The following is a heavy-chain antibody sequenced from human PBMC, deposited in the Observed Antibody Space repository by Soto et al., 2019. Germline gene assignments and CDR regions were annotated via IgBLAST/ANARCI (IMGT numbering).Heavy chain of an antibody. D-gene: IGHD6-19*01. CDR3: AKDIVSGWYGFYFDY. V-gene: IGHV3-9*01. Sequence: SLRLSCAASGFTFDDYAMHWVRQAPGKGLEWVSGISWNSGSIGYADSVKGRFTISRDNAKNSLYLQMNSLRAEDTALYYCAKDIVSGWYGFYFDYWGQGTLVTVSS. CDR2: ISWNSGSI. J-gene: IGHJ4*02. CDR1: GFTFDDYA.